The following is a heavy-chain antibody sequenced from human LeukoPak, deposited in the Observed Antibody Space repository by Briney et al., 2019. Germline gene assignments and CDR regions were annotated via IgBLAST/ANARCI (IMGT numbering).Heavy chain of an antibody. J-gene: IGHJ6*03. CDR2: ISSSSSYI. V-gene: IGHV3-21*04. Sequence: PGGSLRLSCAASGFTFSSYSMNWVRQAPGKGLEWVSSISSSSSYIYYADSVKGRFTISRDNSKNTLYLQMNSLRAEDTAVYYCAKFSTPTPNGYYYYMDVWGKGTTVTVSS. D-gene: IGHD2/OR15-2a*01. CDR1: GFTFSSYS. CDR3: AKFSTPTPNGYYYYMDV.